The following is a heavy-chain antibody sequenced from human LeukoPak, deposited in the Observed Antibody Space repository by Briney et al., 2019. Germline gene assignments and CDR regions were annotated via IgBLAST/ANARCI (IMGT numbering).Heavy chain of an antibody. CDR3: ARWYYDILTGHYHDVFEI. J-gene: IGHJ3*02. CDR2: ISYDGSNK. CDR1: GFTFSSYA. Sequence: TGGSLRLSCAASGFTFSSYAMQWVRQAPGKGLEWVAVISYDGSNKYYADSVKGRFTISRDNSKNTLYLQMNSLRAEDTAVYYCARWYYDILTGHYHDVFEIWGQGTMVTVSS. D-gene: IGHD3-9*01. V-gene: IGHV3-30*04.